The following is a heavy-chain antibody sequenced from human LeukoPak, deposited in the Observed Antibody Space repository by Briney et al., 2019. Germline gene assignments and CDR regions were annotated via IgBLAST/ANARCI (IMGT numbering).Heavy chain of an antibody. CDR2: INHSGST. Sequence: PSETLSLTCTVSGGSISSSSYYWGWIRQPPGKGLEWIGEINHSGSTNYNPSLKSRVTISVDTSKNQFSLKLSSVTAADTAVYYCARGRGVVCFDYWGQGTLVTVSS. CDR3: ARGRGVVCFDY. D-gene: IGHD3-10*01. J-gene: IGHJ4*02. CDR1: GGSISSSSYY. V-gene: IGHV4-39*07.